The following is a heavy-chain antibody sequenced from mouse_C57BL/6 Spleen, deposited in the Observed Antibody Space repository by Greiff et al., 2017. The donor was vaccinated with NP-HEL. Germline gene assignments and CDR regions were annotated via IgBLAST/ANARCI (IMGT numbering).Heavy chain of an antibody. J-gene: IGHJ1*03. CDR2: IDPEDGDT. Sequence: EVQLQQSGAELVRPGASVKLSCTASGFNIKDYYMHWVKQRPEQGLEWIGRIDPEDGDTEYAPKFQGKATMTADTSSNTAYLQLSSLTSEDTAVYYCTFITTVVATGGYWYFDVWGTGTTVTVSS. V-gene: IGHV14-1*01. CDR1: GFNIKDYY. CDR3: TFITTVVATGGYWYFDV. D-gene: IGHD1-1*01.